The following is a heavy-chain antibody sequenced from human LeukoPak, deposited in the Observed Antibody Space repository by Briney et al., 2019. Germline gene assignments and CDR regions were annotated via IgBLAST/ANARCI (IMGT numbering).Heavy chain of an antibody. J-gene: IGHJ4*02. CDR2: INAGNGNT. D-gene: IGHD2-2*01. CDR3: ARGWGFVVVPAALDY. V-gene: IGHV1-3*01. Sequence: ASEKVSCKASGYTFTSYAMHWVRQAPGQRLEWMGWINAGNGNTKYSQKFQGRVTITRDTSASTAYMELSSLRSEDTAVYYCARGWGFVVVPAALDYWGQGTLVTVSS. CDR1: GYTFTSYA.